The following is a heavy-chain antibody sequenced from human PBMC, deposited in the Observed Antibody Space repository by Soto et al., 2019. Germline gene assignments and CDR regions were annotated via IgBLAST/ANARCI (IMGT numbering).Heavy chain of an antibody. V-gene: IGHV4-30-4*01. D-gene: IGHD3-9*01. J-gene: IGHJ5*02. Sequence: PSETLSLTCTVSGGSISSVDPYWSWIRQPPGKGLEWIGYINYSGSTYYNPSLKSRATISRDTSKNQFSLKLTSVTAADTAVYYCARALGILTGYYRPWGQGTLVTVPS. CDR3: ARALGILTGYYRP. CDR1: GGSISSVDPY. CDR2: INYSGST.